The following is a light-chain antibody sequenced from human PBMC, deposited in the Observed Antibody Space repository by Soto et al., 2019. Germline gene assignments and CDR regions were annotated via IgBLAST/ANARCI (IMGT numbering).Light chain of an antibody. Sequence: EIVLTQSPATLSLSPGERATLSCRASQSVSSYLAWYQQKPGQAPRLLIYDASNRATGIPARFSGSGSGTDFTLTISSLEPGDFAVYYCQQRSNWTFGQGTKVDIK. J-gene: IGKJ1*01. CDR3: QQRSNWT. CDR2: DAS. CDR1: QSVSSY. V-gene: IGKV3-11*01.